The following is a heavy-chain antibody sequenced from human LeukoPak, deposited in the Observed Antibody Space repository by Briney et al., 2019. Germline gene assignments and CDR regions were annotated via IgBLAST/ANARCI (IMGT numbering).Heavy chain of an antibody. CDR1: GYTFTSYY. V-gene: IGHV1-46*01. D-gene: IGHD5-18*01. Sequence: GASVKVSCKASGYTFTSYYLHWVRQAPGQGLEWMGIINPSGGSTSYAQKFQGRVTMTRDMSTSTVYMELSSLRSEDTAVYYCARRDRDTAMAFDYWGQGTLVTVSS. CDR3: ARRDRDTAMAFDY. CDR2: INPSGGST. J-gene: IGHJ4*02.